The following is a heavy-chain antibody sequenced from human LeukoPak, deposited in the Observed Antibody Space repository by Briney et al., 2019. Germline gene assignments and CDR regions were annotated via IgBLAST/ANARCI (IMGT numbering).Heavy chain of an antibody. D-gene: IGHD3-3*01. CDR3: AHSYNFWSGYFDAFDI. J-gene: IGHJ3*02. CDR2: ISGNNDK. V-gene: IGHV2-5*01. Sequence: SGPTLVNPRQTLTVTCTFSGFSLNTSGVAVGWIRQPPGEALEWLALISGNNDKRYNPSLNRRLIITKGTSKNQVVLQMINMDPVDAATYYCAHSYNFWSGYFDAFDIWGQGTMVTVSS. CDR1: GFSLNTSGVA.